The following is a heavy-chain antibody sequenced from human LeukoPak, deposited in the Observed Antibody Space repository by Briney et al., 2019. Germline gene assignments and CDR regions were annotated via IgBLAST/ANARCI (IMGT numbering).Heavy chain of an antibody. Sequence: SETLSLTCTVSGGSISTDYWNWIRQPPGKGLEWIGYIYPSGRSNYSPSLKSRVTISADTSKRQFSLKLTSVTAADTAVYYCASFYYGSGLAVDYWGQGILVTVSS. D-gene: IGHD3-10*01. CDR1: GGSISTDY. CDR3: ASFYYGSGLAVDY. CDR2: IYPSGRS. V-gene: IGHV4-4*09. J-gene: IGHJ4*02.